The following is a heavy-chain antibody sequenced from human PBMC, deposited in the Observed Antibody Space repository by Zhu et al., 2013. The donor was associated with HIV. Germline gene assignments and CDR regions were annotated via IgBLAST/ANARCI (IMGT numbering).Heavy chain of an antibody. J-gene: IGHJ4*02. CDR2: INPNSGAT. Sequence: QVQVVQSGAEVKKPGSSMKVSCKASGSTFSNYAIHWVRQAPGQGLEWMGCINPNSGATNSAQKFQGRVTMTRDTSISTAYMDLSRLRSDDTAIYYCATNHLGATWWGQGTLVTVSS. V-gene: IGHV1-2*02. CDR3: ATNHLGATW. CDR1: GSTFSNYA. D-gene: IGHD1-26*01.